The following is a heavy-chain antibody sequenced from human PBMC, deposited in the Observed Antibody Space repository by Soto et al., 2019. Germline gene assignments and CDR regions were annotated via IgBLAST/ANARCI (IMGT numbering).Heavy chain of an antibody. CDR3: ARVAMIDLWYFDL. V-gene: IGHV1-18*01. D-gene: IGHD3-22*01. CDR2: ISAYNGNT. CDR1: GYTFTSYG. Sequence: ASVKVPCKASGYTFTSYGSSWVRQAPGQGLEWMGWISAYNGNTNYAQKLQGRVTMTTDTSTSTAYMELRSLRSDDTAVYYCARVAMIDLWYFDLWGRGTLVTVS. J-gene: IGHJ2*01.